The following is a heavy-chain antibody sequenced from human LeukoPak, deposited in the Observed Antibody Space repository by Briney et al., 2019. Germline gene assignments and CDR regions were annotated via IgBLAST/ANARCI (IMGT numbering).Heavy chain of an antibody. V-gene: IGHV1-46*01. CDR3: ARESYGLGSDLGY. Sequence: ASVKVSCKASGYTFTTYYIHWVRQAPGQGLEWMGIINPNGGSTTYAQKFQGRVTMTSDMSTSTVYMELSSLRSEDTAVFYCARESYGLGSDLGYWGQGPLVTVPS. CDR1: GYTFTTYY. CDR2: INPNGGST. J-gene: IGHJ4*02. D-gene: IGHD3-10*01.